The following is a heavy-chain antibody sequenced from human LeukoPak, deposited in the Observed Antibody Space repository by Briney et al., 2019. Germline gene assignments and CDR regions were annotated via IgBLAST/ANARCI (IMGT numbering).Heavy chain of an antibody. D-gene: IGHD3-10*01. CDR3: ARVLGYYGSGSYYTYYFDY. CDR2: ISSSSSYI. CDR1: GFTFSSYA. V-gene: IGHV3-21*01. J-gene: IGHJ4*02. Sequence: PGGSLRLSCSASGFTFSSYAMHWVRQAPGKGLEWVSSISSSSSYIYYADSVKGRFTISRDNAKNSLYLQMNSLRAEDTAVYYCARVLGYYGSGSYYTYYFDYWGQGTLVTVSS.